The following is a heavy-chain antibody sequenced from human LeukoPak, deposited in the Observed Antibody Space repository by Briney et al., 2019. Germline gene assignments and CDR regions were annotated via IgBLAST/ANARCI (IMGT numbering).Heavy chain of an antibody. CDR3: ARAYCVGDCSVLHIYFDN. V-gene: IGHV4-38-2*02. Sequence: ASETLSLTCTVSGYSISSGYFWGWIRPPPGKGLEWIGSIYHSVTTHYNPSIKSRVTISVDTSKSQFSLKLSSVTAADTVVYYCARAYCVGDCSVLHIYFDNWGQGTLVTVSS. CDR1: GYSISSGYF. J-gene: IGHJ4*02. CDR2: IYHSVTT. D-gene: IGHD2-21*02.